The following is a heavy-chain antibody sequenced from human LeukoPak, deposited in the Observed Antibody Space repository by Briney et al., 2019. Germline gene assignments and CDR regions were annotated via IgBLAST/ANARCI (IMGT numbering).Heavy chain of an antibody. CDR1: GGSISSSSYY. CDR2: IYYSGST. Sequence: SETLSLTCAVSGGSISSSSYYWGWIRQPPGKGLEWIGSIYYSGSTFYNPSLKSRVTISVDTSKDQFSLKLSSVTAADTAVYYCARVPYSSSWLVWGQGTLVTVSS. D-gene: IGHD6-13*01. CDR3: ARVPYSSSWLV. V-gene: IGHV4-39*07. J-gene: IGHJ4*02.